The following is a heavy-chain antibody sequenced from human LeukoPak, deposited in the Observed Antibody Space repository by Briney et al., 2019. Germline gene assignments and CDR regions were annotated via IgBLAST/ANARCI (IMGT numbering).Heavy chain of an antibody. V-gene: IGHV3-48*04. CDR3: AELGITMIGGV. Sequence: GGSLTLSCAASGFTFDCCGMHWVRQAPGKGLEWVSYISSSGSTIYYADSVKGRFTISRDNAKNSLYLQMNSLRAEDTAVYYCAELGITMIGGVWGKGTTVTISS. J-gene: IGHJ6*04. CDR2: ISSSGSTI. CDR1: GFTFDCCG. D-gene: IGHD3-10*02.